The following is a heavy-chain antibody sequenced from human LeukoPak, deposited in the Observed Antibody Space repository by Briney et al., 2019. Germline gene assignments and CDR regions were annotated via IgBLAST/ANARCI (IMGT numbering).Heavy chain of an antibody. CDR2: IKQDGSEK. CDR3: ARHYYDSSGYYDY. J-gene: IGHJ4*02. V-gene: IGHV3-7*01. Sequence: GGSLRLSCAASGFTFSSYWMSWVREAPGKGLEWVANIKQDGSEKYYVDSVKGRLTISRDNAKNSLYLQINSLRAEDTAVYYCARHYYDSSGYYDYWGQGTLVTVSS. CDR1: GFTFSSYW. D-gene: IGHD3-22*01.